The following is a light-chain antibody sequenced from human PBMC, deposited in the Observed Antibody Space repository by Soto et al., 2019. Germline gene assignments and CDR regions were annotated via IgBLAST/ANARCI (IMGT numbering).Light chain of an antibody. V-gene: IGKV1-39*01. CDR1: QTVSTY. J-gene: IGKJ2*01. CDR2: GAS. CDR3: QQSYKTPRT. Sequence: DIQMTQSPSSLSASVGDTVSFTCRASQTVSTYLKWYLLKPGKAPKLLIYGASSLQSGVPSRFSANGSATEFALTISGLRPEDSATFYCQQSYKTPRTFGQGSRLEIK.